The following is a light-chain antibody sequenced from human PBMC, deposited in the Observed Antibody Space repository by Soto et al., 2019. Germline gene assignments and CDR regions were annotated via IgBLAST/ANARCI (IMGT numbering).Light chain of an antibody. CDR3: QQYSSDYRR. J-gene: IGKJ1*01. CDR2: KAS. V-gene: IGKV1-5*03. CDR1: QSISTW. Sequence: DIQMTQSPSTLSASVGDRVTITCRASQSISTWLAWYQQKPGKAPKLLIYKASSLESGVPSGFSGSRSGTEFTLTMSSPQPDDFENYYSQQYSSDYRRFGQGTKVDI.